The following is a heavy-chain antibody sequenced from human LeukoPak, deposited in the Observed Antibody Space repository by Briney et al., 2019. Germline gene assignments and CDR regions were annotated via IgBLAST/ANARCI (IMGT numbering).Heavy chain of an antibody. CDR3: QSRFLEWLLDY. Sequence: SETLSLTCTVSGDSIRSNNYYWGWIRQPPGKGLEWIGSIYDTGSTFYNPSLKSRVIISVDTSKNQFSLKLSSVTTADTAVYYCQSRFLEWLLDYWGQGTLVTVSS. CDR1: GDSIRSNNYY. J-gene: IGHJ4*02. D-gene: IGHD3-3*01. V-gene: IGHV4-39*01. CDR2: IYDTGST.